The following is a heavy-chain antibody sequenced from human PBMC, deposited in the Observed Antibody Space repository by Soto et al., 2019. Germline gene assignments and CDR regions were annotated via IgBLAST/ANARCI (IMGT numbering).Heavy chain of an antibody. CDR3: ARDQTTYYYDSGGYFGELRY. CDR1: GYIFTSYY. D-gene: IGHD3-22*01. Sequence: GASVKVSCKASGYIFTSYYMEWVRQAPGQGLEWMGIINPSGGDTVYAQKFQGRVTLTRDTSTSTVYMELSSLRSEDTAVYYCARDQTTYYYDSGGYFGELRYWGQGTLVTVSS. CDR2: INPSGGDT. V-gene: IGHV1-46*01. J-gene: IGHJ4*02.